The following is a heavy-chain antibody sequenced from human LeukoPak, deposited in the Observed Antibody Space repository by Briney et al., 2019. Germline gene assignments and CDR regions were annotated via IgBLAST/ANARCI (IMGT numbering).Heavy chain of an antibody. J-gene: IGHJ4*02. CDR1: GFTVSSYA. CDR2: LGIAGDT. CDR3: ARQMQSHGNFDS. V-gene: IGHV3-13*01. Sequence: GRSLRLSCAASGFTVSSYAMHWVRQPIGKGLEWVSALGIAGDTFYPGSVKGRFTISRENARNSLYLQMNSLRAEDTAMYYCARQMQSHGNFDSWGQGTLVTVSS. D-gene: IGHD1-26*01.